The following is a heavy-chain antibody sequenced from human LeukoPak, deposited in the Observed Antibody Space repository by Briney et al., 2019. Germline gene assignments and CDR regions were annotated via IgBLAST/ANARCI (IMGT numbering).Heavy chain of an antibody. Sequence: TKYSQKFQGRVTITRDTSASTAYMELSSLRSEDTAVYYCARGIGYYYGSGSYYNGVPNFDYWGQGTLVTVSS. V-gene: IGHV1-3*01. CDR2: T. J-gene: IGHJ4*02. CDR3: ARGIGYYYGSGSYYNGVPNFDY. D-gene: IGHD3-10*01.